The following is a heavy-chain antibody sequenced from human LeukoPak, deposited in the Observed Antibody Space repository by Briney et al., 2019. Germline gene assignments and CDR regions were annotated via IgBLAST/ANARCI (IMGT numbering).Heavy chain of an antibody. CDR2: INHSGST. CDR3: ARGESYGSGSYYDY. J-gene: IGHJ4*02. Sequence: NPSETLSLTCAVYGGSFSGYYWSWIRQPPGKGLEWIGEINHSGSTNYNPSLKGRVTISVDTSKNQFSLKLSSVTAADTAVYYCARGESYGSGSYYDYWGQGTLVTVSS. D-gene: IGHD3-10*01. CDR1: GGSFSGYY. V-gene: IGHV4-34*01.